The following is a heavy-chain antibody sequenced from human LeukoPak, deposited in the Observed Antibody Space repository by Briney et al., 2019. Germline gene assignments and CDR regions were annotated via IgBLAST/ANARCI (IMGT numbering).Heavy chain of an antibody. J-gene: IGHJ4*02. V-gene: IGHV4-59*08. CDR2: IYYSGST. CDR1: GGSISSYY. D-gene: IGHD2-15*01. CDR3: ARLTPQYCSGGSCYVVDY. Sequence: PSETLSLTCTVSGGSISSYYWSWIRQPPGKGLEWIGYIYYSGSTNYNPSLKSRVTISVDTSKNQFSLKLSSVTAADTAVYYCARLTPQYCSGGSCYVVDYWGQGTLVTVSS.